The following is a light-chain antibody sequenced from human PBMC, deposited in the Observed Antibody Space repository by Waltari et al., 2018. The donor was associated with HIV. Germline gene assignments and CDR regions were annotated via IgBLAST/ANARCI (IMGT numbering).Light chain of an antibody. CDR2: KNN. CDR1: SLRSYY. Sequence: SSELTQDPAVSVALGQTVRITCQGDSLRSYYASWYQQKPGQAPVLVIYKNNNRPSGIPDRCSGSSAGNTATLTITGAQAEEEADYYCNARDSSGKHHWVVGGGTKLTVL. CDR3: NARDSSGKHHWV. V-gene: IGLV3-19*01. J-gene: IGLJ3*02.